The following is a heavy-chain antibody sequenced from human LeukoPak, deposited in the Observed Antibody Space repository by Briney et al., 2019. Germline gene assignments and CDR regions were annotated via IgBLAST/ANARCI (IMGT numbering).Heavy chain of an antibody. Sequence: GGSLGLSCAASGFIFSNYGMHWVRQAPGKGLEWVAFIRYDGSNKYYADSVKGRFTISRDNSNNTLYLQMNSLRAEDTVVYYCAKDHCSGTSCFFFDPWGQGTLVTVSS. CDR2: IRYDGSNK. J-gene: IGHJ5*02. CDR1: GFIFSNYG. CDR3: AKDHCSGTSCFFFDP. V-gene: IGHV3-30*02. D-gene: IGHD2-2*01.